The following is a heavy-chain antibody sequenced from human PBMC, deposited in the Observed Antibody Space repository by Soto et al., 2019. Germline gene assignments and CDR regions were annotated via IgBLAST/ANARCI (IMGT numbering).Heavy chain of an antibody. J-gene: IGHJ4*02. Sequence: SGPTLVNPTQTLTLTCTFSGFSLSTSGVGVGWIRQPPGKALECLVLIYWDVDMRYSPSLRNRLTINPDTSKNQVVLTMTNMDLVDTATYYCAHRQDGPDWNGGNLDYWGQGTLVTVPQ. V-gene: IGHV2-5*02. CDR1: GFSLSTSGVG. CDR3: AHRQDGPDWNGGNLDY. CDR2: IYWDVDM. D-gene: IGHD1-1*01.